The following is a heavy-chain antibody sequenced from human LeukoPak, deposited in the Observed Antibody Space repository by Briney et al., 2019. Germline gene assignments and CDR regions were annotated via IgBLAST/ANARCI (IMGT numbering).Heavy chain of an antibody. V-gene: IGHV3-64*01. D-gene: IGHD3-22*01. CDR3: ARDRPDSSGYYLWFDP. CDR2: ISSNGGST. J-gene: IGHJ5*02. Sequence: QPGGSLRLSCAASGFTFSSHAMHWVRQAPGKGLEYVSAISSNGGSTYYANSVKGRFTISRDNSKNTLYLQMGSLRAEDMAVYYCARDRPDSSGYYLWFDPWGQGTLVTVSS. CDR1: GFTFSSHA.